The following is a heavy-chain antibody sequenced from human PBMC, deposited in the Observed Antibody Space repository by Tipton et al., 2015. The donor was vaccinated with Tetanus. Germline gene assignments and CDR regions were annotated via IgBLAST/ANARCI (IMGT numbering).Heavy chain of an antibody. J-gene: IGHJ4*02. D-gene: IGHD3-9*01. V-gene: IGHV4-34*09. CDR1: GGSFSGYY. CDR2: ISHSGDT. CDR3: ARHAGAGATIWGTDY. Sequence: TLSLTCAVSGGSFSGYYWTWIRQTSGKGLEWIGEISHSGDTNYNPSLKSRVAISVDASKNQFSLELTSVTAADTAVYYCARHAGAGATIWGTDYWGQGTLVTVSS.